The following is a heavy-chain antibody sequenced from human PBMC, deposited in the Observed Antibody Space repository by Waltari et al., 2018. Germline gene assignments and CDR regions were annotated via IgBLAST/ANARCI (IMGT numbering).Heavy chain of an antibody. J-gene: IGHJ6*02. V-gene: IGHV4-61*02. CDR3: AVSPDTATSRAAFHF. Sequence: QVQLQESGPGLAKASQTLSLTCDVSGGSISNLHFYWSWIRQPAGKGLEWICRIYRRGVTDYNPSLRGRATMFLDMSKNQCSLTVDSLIAADTAVYYCAVSPDTATSRAAFHFWGPGTTVSVSS. CDR2: IYRRGVT. D-gene: IGHD5-18*01. CDR1: GGSISNLHFY.